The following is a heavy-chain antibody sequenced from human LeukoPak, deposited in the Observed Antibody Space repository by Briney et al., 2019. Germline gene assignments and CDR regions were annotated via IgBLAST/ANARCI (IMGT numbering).Heavy chain of an antibody. CDR1: GYTPTNYF. CDR3: ASPSDYGDDSLFDY. J-gene: IGHJ4*02. CDR2: INPSGGGST. D-gene: IGHD4-17*01. Sequence: ASVTVSCTASGYTPTNYFMHWVRQAPGQGLEWMGIINPSGGGSTTYAQKFQGRVTMTRDTSTSTVYMELRSLRSDDTAVYHCASPSDYGDDSLFDYWGQGTLVTVSS. V-gene: IGHV1-46*01.